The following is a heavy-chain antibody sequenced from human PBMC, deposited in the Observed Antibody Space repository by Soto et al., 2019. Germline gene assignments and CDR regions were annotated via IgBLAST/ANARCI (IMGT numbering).Heavy chain of an antibody. Sequence: SETLSLTCTVSGDSISSYYWSWIQQPPGKGLEWVGYFFYTGSTSYNPSLKSRVTISVDTSTNQLSLRLSSLTAADTATYYCARDSGFKASFDYWGQGALVTVSS. V-gene: IGHV4-59*01. J-gene: IGHJ4*02. CDR1: GDSISSYY. CDR2: FFYTGST. D-gene: IGHD6-25*01. CDR3: ARDSGFKASFDY.